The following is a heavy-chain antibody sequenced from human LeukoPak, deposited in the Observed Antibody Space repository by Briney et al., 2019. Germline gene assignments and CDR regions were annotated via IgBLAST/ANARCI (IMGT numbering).Heavy chain of an antibody. Sequence: PGGSLRLSCAASGFTFSVYSMNWVRQAPGKGLEWVSYMTSDMRTIYYADSVKGRFTISRDNAQKSLYLQMNSLRAEDTAVYYCARGGGPLDYWGQGTLVTVSS. CDR2: MTSDMRTI. CDR3: ARGGGPLDY. V-gene: IGHV3-48*01. CDR1: GFTFSVYS. D-gene: IGHD3-3*01. J-gene: IGHJ4*02.